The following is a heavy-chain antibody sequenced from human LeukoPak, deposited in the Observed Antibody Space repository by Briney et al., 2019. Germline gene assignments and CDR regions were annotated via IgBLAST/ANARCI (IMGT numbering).Heavy chain of an antibody. Sequence: PGGSLRLSCAASGFSFSNYWMSWVRQAPGKGLEWVANIKHDGSEKYHVDSVKGRFTISRDNAKNSLYLQMNSLRAEDTAVYYCARDRGGYSGYIYRGQGTLVTVTS. V-gene: IGHV3-7*04. CDR3: ARDRGGYSGYIY. D-gene: IGHD5-12*01. CDR1: GFSFSNYW. CDR2: IKHDGSEK. J-gene: IGHJ4*02.